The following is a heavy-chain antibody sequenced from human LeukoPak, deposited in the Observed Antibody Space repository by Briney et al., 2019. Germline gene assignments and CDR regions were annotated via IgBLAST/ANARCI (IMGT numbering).Heavy chain of an antibody. J-gene: IGHJ6*02. CDR3: ARRDYYYYGMDV. V-gene: IGHV4-59*08. CDR1: GGSFSGYY. CDR2: IYYSGST. Sequence: SETLSLTCAVYGGSFSGYYWSWIRQPPGKGLEWIGYIYYSGSTNYDPSLKSRVTISVDTSKNQFSLKLSSVTAADTAVYYCARRDYYYYGMDVWGQGTTVTVSS.